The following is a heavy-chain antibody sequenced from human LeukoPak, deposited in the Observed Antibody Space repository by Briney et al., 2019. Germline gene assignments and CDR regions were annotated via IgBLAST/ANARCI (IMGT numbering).Heavy chain of an antibody. V-gene: IGHV1-18*01. Sequence: ASVKVSCKASGYTFTSYGISWVRQAPGQGLEWMGWISAYNGNTNYAQKLQGRVTVTTDTSTSTAYMELRSLRSDDTAVYYCARGEPAQQLVAFADYWGQGTLVTVSS. CDR1: GYTFTSYG. D-gene: IGHD6-13*01. J-gene: IGHJ4*02. CDR2: ISAYNGNT. CDR3: ARGEPAQQLVAFADY.